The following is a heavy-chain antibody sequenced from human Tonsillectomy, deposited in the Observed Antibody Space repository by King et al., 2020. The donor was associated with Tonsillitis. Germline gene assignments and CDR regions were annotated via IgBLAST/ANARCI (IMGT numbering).Heavy chain of an antibody. D-gene: IGHD5/OR15-5a*01. CDR2: ISSSGVYT. CDR1: GFTFSDYY. Sequence: VQLVESGGGLVKPGGSLRLSCAASGFTFSDYYMSWIRQAPGKGLEWVSYISSSGVYTTYADSVKGRFTVSRDNAKNSLYLQMNSLRAEDTAVYYCARGEVVYESVCFDDWGQGTLVTVSS. V-gene: IGHV3-11*06. CDR3: ARGEVVYESVCFDD. J-gene: IGHJ4*02.